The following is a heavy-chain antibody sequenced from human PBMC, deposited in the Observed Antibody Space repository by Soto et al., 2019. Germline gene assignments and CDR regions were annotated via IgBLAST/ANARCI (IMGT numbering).Heavy chain of an antibody. D-gene: IGHD3-10*01. Sequence: QVQLVESGGGLVKPGGSLRLSCAASGFTFSDYYISWVRQTPEKGLDWVSYISPSGTTRYYADSVKGRFTISRDNAKNSLWLQMNSLRAEDTAVYYCARGHYGLDVWGQGTTVTVSS. J-gene: IGHJ6*02. CDR3: ARGHYGLDV. CDR2: ISPSGTTR. CDR1: GFTFSDYY. V-gene: IGHV3-11*01.